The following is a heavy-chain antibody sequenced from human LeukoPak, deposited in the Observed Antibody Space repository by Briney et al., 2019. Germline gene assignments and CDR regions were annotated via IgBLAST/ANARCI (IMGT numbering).Heavy chain of an antibody. Sequence: ASVKVSCKASGYRFTDYYIHWVRQAPAQGLEWMGWINPNSDGRNYAQKFQGRGTMTWDTSISTAYMALSSLTSDDTAVFFCARTPMGGHFYLDVWGEGTAVIVSS. CDR1: GYRFTDYY. CDR3: ARTPMGGHFYLDV. D-gene: IGHD2-15*01. V-gene: IGHV1-2*02. CDR2: INPNSDGR. J-gene: IGHJ6*03.